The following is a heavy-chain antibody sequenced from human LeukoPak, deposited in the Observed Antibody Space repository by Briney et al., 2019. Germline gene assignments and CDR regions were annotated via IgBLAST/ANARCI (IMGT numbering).Heavy chain of an antibody. V-gene: IGHV3-30*04. CDR1: GFTFSTYA. Sequence: GGSLRLSCAASGFTFSTYAMHWVRQAPGKGLEWVAVMSYDGSNKDYADSVKGRFTISRDNSKNTLYLQMNSLRAEDTAVYYRAKGRYYDSRAYYSLDYFDYWGQGALVTVSS. CDR2: MSYDGSNK. D-gene: IGHD3-22*01. CDR3: AKGRYYDSRAYYSLDYFDY. J-gene: IGHJ4*02.